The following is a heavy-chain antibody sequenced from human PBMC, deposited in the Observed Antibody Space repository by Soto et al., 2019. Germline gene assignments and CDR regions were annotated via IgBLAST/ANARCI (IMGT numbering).Heavy chain of an antibody. CDR1: GFIFSSYW. CDR2: LNSDGSST. D-gene: IGHD2-2*01. Sequence: GGSLRLSCAASGFIFSSYWMHWVRQVPGKGLVWVSRLNSDGSSTSYADSVKGRFTISRDNSKNTLYLQMNSLRAEDTAVYYCAKDTVPVATPWFDPWGQGTLVTVSS. J-gene: IGHJ5*02. V-gene: IGHV3-74*01. CDR3: AKDTVPVATPWFDP.